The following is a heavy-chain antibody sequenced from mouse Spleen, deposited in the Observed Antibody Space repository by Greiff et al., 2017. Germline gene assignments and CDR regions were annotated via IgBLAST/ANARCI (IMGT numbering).Heavy chain of an antibody. Sequence: QVQLQQPGAELVRPGSSVKLSCKASGYTFTSYWMHWVKQRPIQGLEWIGNIDPSDSETHYNQKFKDKATLTVDKSSSTAYMQLSSLTSEDSAVYYCTREGGTGTWFAYWGQGTLVTVSA. CDR1: GYTFTSYW. V-gene: IGHV1-52*01. J-gene: IGHJ3*01. CDR3: TREGGTGTWFAY. CDR2: IDPSDSET. D-gene: IGHD4-1*01.